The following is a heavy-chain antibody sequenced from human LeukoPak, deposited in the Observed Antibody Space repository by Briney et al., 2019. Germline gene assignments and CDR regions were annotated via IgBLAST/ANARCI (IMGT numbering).Heavy chain of an antibody. J-gene: IGHJ4*02. CDR2: IYYSGST. Sequence: SETLSLTCTVSGGSISSYYWSWIRQPPGKGLEWIGYIYYSGSTNYNPSLKSRVTISVDTSKNQFSLKLSSVTAADTAVYYCAGVKTYYYDSSGYCANWGQGTLVTVSS. V-gene: IGHV4-59*01. CDR1: GGSISSYY. CDR3: AGVKTYYYDSSGYCAN. D-gene: IGHD3-22*01.